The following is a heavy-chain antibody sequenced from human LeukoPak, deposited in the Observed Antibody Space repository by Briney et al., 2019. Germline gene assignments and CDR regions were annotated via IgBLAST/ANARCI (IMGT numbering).Heavy chain of an antibody. V-gene: IGHV1-46*01. CDR1: GYTFTSYY. CDR3: ARGHSKYGPGNGGGYYMDV. CDR2: IHPSGGST. D-gene: IGHD4-11*01. J-gene: IGHJ6*03. Sequence: GASVTVSFKASGYTFTSYYMHWVRQAPGQGLEWMGIIHPSGGSTSYAQKFQGRVTITRDMSTSTVYMELSSLRAEDTAVYYCARGHSKYGPGNGGGYYMDVWPKGTGVSVSS.